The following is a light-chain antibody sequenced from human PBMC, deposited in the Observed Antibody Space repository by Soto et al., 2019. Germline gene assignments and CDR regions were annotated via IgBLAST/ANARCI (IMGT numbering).Light chain of an antibody. CDR3: SSYTSTMTHV. Sequence: QSVLTQPASVSGSPGQSITISCTGTSSDVGGFNSVSWYQLRPGTAPKLILYDVVDRPSGVSYRLSGSKSGNTASLTISGLQASDEADYFCSSYTSTMTHVFGSGTKVTVL. J-gene: IGLJ1*01. CDR1: SSDVGGFNS. V-gene: IGLV2-14*03. CDR2: DVV.